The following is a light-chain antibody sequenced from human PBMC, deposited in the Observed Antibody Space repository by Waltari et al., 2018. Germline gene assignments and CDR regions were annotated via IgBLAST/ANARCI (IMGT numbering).Light chain of an antibody. V-gene: IGLV2-11*01. J-gene: IGLJ3*02. CDR2: GVT. Sequence: QSALTQPRSVSGSPGQSVTISCPGSSSGVGSSNYVSWYRQHPGKAPKLLIYGVTKRPSGVPDRFSGSRSGNTASLTISGLQAEDEADYFCCSYGGSYTWLFGGGTMLTVL. CDR3: CSYGGSYTWL. CDR1: SSGVGSSNY.